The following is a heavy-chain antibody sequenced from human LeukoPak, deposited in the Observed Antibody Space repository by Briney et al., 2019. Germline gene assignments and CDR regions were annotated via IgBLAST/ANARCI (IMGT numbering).Heavy chain of an antibody. D-gene: IGHD4-17*01. CDR3: ARAYLQRGYGDYEFDY. CDR2: INPNSGGT. CDR1: GYTFTGYY. J-gene: IGHJ4*02. V-gene: IGHV1-2*04. Sequence: ASVKVSCKASGYTFTGYYMRWVRQAPGQGLEWMGWINPNSGGTNYAQKFQGWVTMTRDTSISTAYMELSRLRSDDTAVYYCARAYLQRGYGDYEFDYWGQGTLVTVSS.